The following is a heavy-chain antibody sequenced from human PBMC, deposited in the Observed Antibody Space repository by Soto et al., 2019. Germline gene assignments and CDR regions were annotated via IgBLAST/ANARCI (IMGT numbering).Heavy chain of an antibody. CDR2: ISYDGSNK. Sequence: GGSLRLSCAASGFTFSSYAMHWVRQAPGKGLEWVAVISYDGSNKYYADSVKGRFTISRDNSKNTLYLQMNSLRAEDTAVYYCASVGEGYDFWSGYPDDYFDYWGQGTLVTVSS. D-gene: IGHD3-3*01. J-gene: IGHJ4*02. CDR1: GFTFSSYA. V-gene: IGHV3-30-3*01. CDR3: ASVGEGYDFWSGYPDDYFDY.